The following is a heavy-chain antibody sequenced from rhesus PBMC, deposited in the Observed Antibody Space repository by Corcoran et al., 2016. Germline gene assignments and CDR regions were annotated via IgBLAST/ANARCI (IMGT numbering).Heavy chain of an antibody. Sequence: QVQLVQSGAEVKKPGASVKVSGKDSGFTLGSYDISWVRQAPGQGLECMGVIIPLVGITNYAEKFQGRVTITADTSTSTAYMELSSLGSEDTAVYYCARGGYCSGGVCNEYFEFWGQGALVTVSS. CDR1: GFTLGSYD. D-gene: IGHD2-8*01. CDR3: ARGGYCSGGVCNEYFEF. CDR2: IIPLVGIT. V-gene: IGHV1-198*02. J-gene: IGHJ1*01.